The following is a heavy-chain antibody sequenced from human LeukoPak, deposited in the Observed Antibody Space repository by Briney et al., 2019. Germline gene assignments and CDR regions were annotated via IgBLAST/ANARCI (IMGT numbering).Heavy chain of an antibody. Sequence: GGSLRLSCAASGFTFSSYTMNWVRQAPGKGLEWVSSISSSSTYINYADSVKGRFTISRDNAKNSLYLQMNSLRAEDTAVYYCARDAYYDSSGWADYWGQGTLVTVSS. D-gene: IGHD3-22*01. CDR3: ARDAYYDSSGWADY. V-gene: IGHV3-21*01. CDR2: ISSSSTYI. CDR1: GFTFSSYT. J-gene: IGHJ4*02.